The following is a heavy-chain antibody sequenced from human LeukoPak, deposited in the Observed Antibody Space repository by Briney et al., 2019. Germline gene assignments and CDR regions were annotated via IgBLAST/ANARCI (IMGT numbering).Heavy chain of an antibody. Sequence: SETLSLTCTVSGGSISSGSYYWSWIRQPAGKGLEWIGRIYTSGSTHYHPSLKSRVTISVDPPKNQVSLKLRSVTPADTAVYYCAREDYYANWFAPWGQGTLVTVSS. D-gene: IGHD3-10*01. CDR2: IYTSGST. CDR3: AREDYYANWFAP. CDR1: GGSISSGSYY. V-gene: IGHV4-61*02. J-gene: IGHJ5*02.